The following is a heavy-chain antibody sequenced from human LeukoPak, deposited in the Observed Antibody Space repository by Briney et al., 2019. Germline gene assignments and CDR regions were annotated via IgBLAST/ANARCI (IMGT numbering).Heavy chain of an antibody. D-gene: IGHD2/OR15-2a*01. CDR3: ARSSTSSPYYFDS. CDR1: GYRFTKNW. V-gene: IGHV5-51*01. Sequence: VESLKISCKASGYRFTKNWIGWVRQMPGKGLEWMGIIYPPDSDTRYGREFQGQVTISVDASITTAYLQWSSLKASDTAMYYCARSSTSSPYYFDSWGQGTLVTVSS. J-gene: IGHJ4*02. CDR2: IYPPDSDT.